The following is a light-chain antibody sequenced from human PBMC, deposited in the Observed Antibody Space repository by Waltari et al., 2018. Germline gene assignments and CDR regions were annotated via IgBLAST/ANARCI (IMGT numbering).Light chain of an antibody. CDR1: QSLVYSEGNIY. Sequence: DVVMTQSPPSLPVTLGQPASIRCRPSQSLVYSEGNIYLNWFQQSPGQSPRRLIYKVSKRDSGVPDRFSGSGSGTDFTLRISRVEAEDVGLYFCMQGTNWPQSFGQGTRLEIK. CDR3: MQGTNWPQS. J-gene: IGKJ2*03. CDR2: KVS. V-gene: IGKV2-30*01.